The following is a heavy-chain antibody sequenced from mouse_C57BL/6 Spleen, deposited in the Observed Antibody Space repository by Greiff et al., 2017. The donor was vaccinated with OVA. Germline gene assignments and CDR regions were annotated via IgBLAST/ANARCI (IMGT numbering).Heavy chain of an antibody. Sequence: QVQLQQPGAELVMPGASVKLSCKASGYTFTSYWMHWVKQRPGQGLEWIGEIDPSDSYTNYNQKFKGKSTLTVDKSSSTAYMQLSSLTSEDSAVYYCARRGNDYDEGYYFDDWGQGTTLTVSS. V-gene: IGHV1-69*01. D-gene: IGHD2-4*01. J-gene: IGHJ2*01. CDR2: IDPSDSYT. CDR1: GYTFTSYW. CDR3: ARRGNDYDEGYYFDD.